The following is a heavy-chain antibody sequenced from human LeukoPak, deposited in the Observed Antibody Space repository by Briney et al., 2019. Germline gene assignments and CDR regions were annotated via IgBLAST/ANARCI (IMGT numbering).Heavy chain of an antibody. CDR3: ARDPSFTAMVTIFDY. V-gene: IGHV4-39*07. D-gene: IGHD5-18*01. J-gene: IGHJ4*02. Sequence: PSETLSLTCTVSGGSISSSSYYWGWIRQPPGTGLEWLGSIYYSGSTYYNPSLKSRVTISVDTSKNQFSLKLSSVTAADTAVYYCARDPSFTAMVTIFDYWGQGTLVTVSS. CDR2: IYYSGST. CDR1: GGSISSSSYY.